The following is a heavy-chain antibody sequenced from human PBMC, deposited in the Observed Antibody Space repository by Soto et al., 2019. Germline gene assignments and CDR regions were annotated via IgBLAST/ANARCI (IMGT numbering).Heavy chain of an antibody. CDR2: LYYSGNT. V-gene: IGHV4-39*01. D-gene: IGHD2-15*01. CDR3: ATRQGGSYNWFDP. Sequence: LSLTCTVSGGSISRSSYSWAWIRQPPGKGLEWIGTLYYSGNTYYNPSLKSRVTISVDTSKNQFSLKLSSVTAADTAVYYCATRQGGSYNWFDPWGQGTLVPVSS. CDR1: GGSISRSSYS. J-gene: IGHJ5*02.